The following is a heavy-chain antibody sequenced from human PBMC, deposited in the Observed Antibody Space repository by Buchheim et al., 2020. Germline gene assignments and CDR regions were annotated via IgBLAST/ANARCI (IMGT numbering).Heavy chain of an antibody. Sequence: QVQLVESGGGVVQPGRSLRLSCAASGFTFSSYGMHWVRQAPGKGLEWVTVISYDGSNKYYADSVKGRFTISRDNSKNTLSLQMNSLRAEDTAVYYCAKGIRSSGWYYFDYWGQGTL. CDR2: ISYDGSNK. CDR1: GFTFSSYG. D-gene: IGHD6-19*01. CDR3: AKGIRSSGWYYFDY. V-gene: IGHV3-30*18. J-gene: IGHJ4*02.